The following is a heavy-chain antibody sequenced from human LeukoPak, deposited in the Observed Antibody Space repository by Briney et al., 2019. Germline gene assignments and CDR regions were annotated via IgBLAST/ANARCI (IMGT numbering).Heavy chain of an antibody. CDR3: ARDNYGGNSVVFDN. CDR2: IKQDGSEK. V-gene: IGHV3-7*01. J-gene: IGHJ4*02. Sequence: GGSLRLSCAASGFTFSSYWMSWVRQAPGKGLEWVANIKQDGSEKYYVDSVKGRFTISRDNAKNSLYLQMNSLRAEDTAVYYCARDNYGGNSVVFDNWGQGTLVTVSS. D-gene: IGHD4-23*01. CDR1: GFTFSSYW.